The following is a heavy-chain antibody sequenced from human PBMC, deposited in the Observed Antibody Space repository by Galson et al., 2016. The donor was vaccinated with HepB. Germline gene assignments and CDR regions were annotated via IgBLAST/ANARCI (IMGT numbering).Heavy chain of an antibody. Sequence: SLRLSCAGSEFAFSSYWMIWVRQAPGKGLEWLASIKHDGSEEYYLDSVKGRFTISRDNSKNTLNLQMNSLRAEDTAVYYCAKVATPNRNYENWFDSWGQGTLVTVSS. CDR3: AKVATPNRNYENWFDS. CDR1: EFAFSSYW. CDR2: IKHDGSEE. V-gene: IGHV3-7*02. D-gene: IGHD4-11*01. J-gene: IGHJ5*01.